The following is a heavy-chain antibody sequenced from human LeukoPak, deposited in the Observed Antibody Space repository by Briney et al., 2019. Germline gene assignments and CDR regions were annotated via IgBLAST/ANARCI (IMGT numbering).Heavy chain of an antibody. CDR1: GGSMSSSSYY. D-gene: IGHD4-17*01. Sequence: SETLSLTCTVSGGSMSSSSYYWGWIRQPPGKGLEWIGSIYYSGSTYYNPSLKSRVTISVDTSKNQFSLKLSSVTAADTAVYYCARQGYGDYPDYWGQGTLVTVSS. V-gene: IGHV4-39*01. CDR3: ARQGYGDYPDY. CDR2: IYYSGST. J-gene: IGHJ4*02.